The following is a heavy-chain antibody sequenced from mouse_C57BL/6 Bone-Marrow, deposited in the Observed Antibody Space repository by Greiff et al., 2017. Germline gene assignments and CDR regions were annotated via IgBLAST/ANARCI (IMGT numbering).Heavy chain of an antibody. CDR2: IHPTGGST. V-gene: IGHV1-64*01. CDR1: GYTFTSYW. Sequence: QVQLQQPGAELVKPGSSVKLSCKASGYTFTSYWMHWVKQRPGQGLEWIGIIHPTGGSTNYNEKFKSKATLTVDKSSSTAYMQLSSLTSEYSAVYYCARWTGPWFAYWGRGTRVTVSA. CDR3: ARWTGPWFAY. J-gene: IGHJ3*01. D-gene: IGHD4-1*01.